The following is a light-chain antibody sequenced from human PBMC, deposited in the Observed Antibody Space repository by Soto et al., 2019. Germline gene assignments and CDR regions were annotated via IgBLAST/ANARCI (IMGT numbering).Light chain of an antibody. V-gene: IGLV2-23*01. CDR2: EGS. Sequence: QSALTQPASVSGSPGQSITISCSGSISDVGSSGPVSWYQHHPGQVPKLIIYEGSRRPSGVSSRFSGSKTGNTASLTITGLQAEDEANYFCCSYVGARTYVFGTGTKVTVL. CDR3: CSYVGARTYV. J-gene: IGLJ1*01. CDR1: ISDVGSSGP.